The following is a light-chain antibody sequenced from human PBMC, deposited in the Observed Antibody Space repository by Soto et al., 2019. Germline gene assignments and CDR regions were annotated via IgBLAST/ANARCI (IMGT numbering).Light chain of an antibody. CDR2: EAS. Sequence: QSALTQPASVSGSPGQSITISCTGISNDVGTYNLVSWYQHHPGKAPKLIIYEASKRPSGVPNRFSGSKSGNTASLTLSGLHAEDEADYYCCSYGRSVVFGGGTKLTV. CDR1: SNDVGTYNL. J-gene: IGLJ2*01. V-gene: IGLV2-23*01. CDR3: CSYGRSVV.